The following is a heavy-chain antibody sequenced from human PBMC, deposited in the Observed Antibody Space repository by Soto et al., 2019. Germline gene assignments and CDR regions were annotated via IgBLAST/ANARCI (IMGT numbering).Heavy chain of an antibody. CDR2: IYYSGST. CDR1: GGSISTYY. V-gene: IGHV4-59*01. J-gene: IGHJ4*02. D-gene: IGHD2-15*01. CDR3: ARERGYCSGGSCSFDLDY. Sequence: QVQLQESGPGLVKPSETLSLTCTVSGGSISTYYWGWIRQPPGKGLEWMGYIYYSGSTNYSPSLKSRVTISVDTSKNQFSLKLSSVTAADTAVYYCARERGYCSGGSCSFDLDYWGQGTLVTVSS.